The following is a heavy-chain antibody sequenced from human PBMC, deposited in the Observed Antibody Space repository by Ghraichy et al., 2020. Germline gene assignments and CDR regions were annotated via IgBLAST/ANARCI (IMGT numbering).Heavy chain of an antibody. CDR3: ARRGRGYSVCYYGLDV. V-gene: IGHV4-59*08. J-gene: IGHJ6*02. D-gene: IGHD5-18*01. CDR2: ISYSGNT. CDR1: GGSIRSQF. Sequence: SQTLSLTCTVSGGSIRSQFWSCIRQPPGKGLEWIGYISYSGNTNYSPSLAGRATLSLDTSQNQFSLRLTSVNAADTAVYYCARRGRGYSVCYYGLDVSGPGTTVSVSS.